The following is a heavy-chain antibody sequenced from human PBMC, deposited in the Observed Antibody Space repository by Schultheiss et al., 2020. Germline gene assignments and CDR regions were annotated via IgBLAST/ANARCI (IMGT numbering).Heavy chain of an antibody. J-gene: IGHJ4*02. D-gene: IGHD6-19*01. CDR3: AASVAGNRPIDY. CDR2: IWYDGSNK. Sequence: GESLKISCAASGFTFSSYGMHWVRQAPGKGLEWVAVIWYDGSNKYYADSVKGRFTISRDNSKNTLYLQMNSLRAEDTAVYYCAASVAGNRPIDYWGQGTLVTVSS. V-gene: IGHV3-30*02. CDR1: GFTFSSYG.